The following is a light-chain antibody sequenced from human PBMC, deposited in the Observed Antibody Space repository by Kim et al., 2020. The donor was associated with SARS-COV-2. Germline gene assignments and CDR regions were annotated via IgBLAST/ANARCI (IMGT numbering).Light chain of an antibody. J-gene: IGLJ1*01. CDR2: DVS. CDR1: SRDVGSYNY. Sequence: GQSIAISCPGPSRDVGSYNYVSWYQQHPGKAPKLIIYDVSRPSGVSYRFSGSKSGNTAFLTISGLQAEDEADFYCSSYTSNNTPLCGTGTKVTVL. CDR3: SSYTSNNTPL. V-gene: IGLV2-14*04.